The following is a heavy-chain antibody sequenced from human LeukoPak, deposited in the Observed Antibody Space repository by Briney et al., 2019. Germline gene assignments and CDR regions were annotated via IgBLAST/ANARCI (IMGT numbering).Heavy chain of an antibody. Sequence: SETLSLTCTVSGGSISSYYWNWIRQPAGKGLEWIGRIYTSGSTNYNPSLKSRVTISVDTSKNQFSLKLSSVTAADTAVYYCAKNLDNWNDAGAVDVWGKGTTVTISS. CDR2: IYTSGST. J-gene: IGHJ6*04. D-gene: IGHD1-20*01. CDR3: AKNLDNWNDAGAVDV. CDR1: GGSISSYY. V-gene: IGHV4-4*07.